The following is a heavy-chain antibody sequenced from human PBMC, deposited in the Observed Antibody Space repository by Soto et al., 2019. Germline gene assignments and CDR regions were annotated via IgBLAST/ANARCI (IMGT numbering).Heavy chain of an antibody. CDR1: AGSISSSNYY. D-gene: IGHD3-3*01. Sequence: SETLSLTCTVSAGSISSSNYYWGWIRQPPGKGLEWIGNVYYNGFTYYNPSLKSRVTISVDTSKSHFSLKLTSVTAADTAVYYCARQDDFWSGSNWFDPWGQGTLVTVS. V-gene: IGHV4-39*01. CDR2: VYYNGFT. J-gene: IGHJ5*02. CDR3: ARQDDFWSGSNWFDP.